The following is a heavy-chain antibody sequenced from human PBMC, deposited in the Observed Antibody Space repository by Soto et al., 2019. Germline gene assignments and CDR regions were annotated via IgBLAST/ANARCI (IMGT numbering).Heavy chain of an antibody. CDR3: ARGGSGYTWFHEF. V-gene: IGHV1-69*01. Sequence: QEQLVQSGAEVTKPGSSVKVSCKASGGLFSSYPISWVRQVPGQGLEWMGGIIPVFQTAYYSQRFQGRVTITADESTNTAYMELSSLSSEDTAIYYCARGGSGYTWFHEFWGPGALVTVSS. CDR1: GGLFSSYP. CDR2: IIPVFQTA. D-gene: IGHD3-22*01. J-gene: IGHJ4*02.